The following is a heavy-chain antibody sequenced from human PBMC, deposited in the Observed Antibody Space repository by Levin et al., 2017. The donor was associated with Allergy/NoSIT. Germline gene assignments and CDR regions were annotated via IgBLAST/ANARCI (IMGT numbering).Heavy chain of an antibody. J-gene: IGHJ5*02. CDR2: VYFSGTT. D-gene: IGHD5/OR15-5a*01. V-gene: IGHV4-61*01. CDR1: GVAVTSVSFY. CDR3: ARGRVEVSSNWLDT. Sequence: ESLKISCSVSGVAVTSVSFYWNWVRQPLGGGLEWIGYVYFSGTTIFNPALKSRVNMSIDTSNNQFSLKLTSLTADDTAIYYCARGRVEVSSNWLDTWGQGIPVTVSS.